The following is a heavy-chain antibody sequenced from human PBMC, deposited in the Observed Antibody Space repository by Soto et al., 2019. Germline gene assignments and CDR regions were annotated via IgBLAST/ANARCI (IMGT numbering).Heavy chain of an antibody. CDR1: NGSISSSGYY. D-gene: IGHD6-6*01. V-gene: IGHV4-31*03. CDR3: AGGSSKAWFDP. J-gene: IGHJ5*02. Sequence: QVQLQESGPGLAKPSQTLSLTCNVSNGSISSSGYYWSWIRQHPGQGLEWIGYIYYSGSTYYNPSLKSRVTISVDTSKNQCSLKLGSVTAADTAIYYCAGGSSKAWFDPWGQGTLVTVSS. CDR2: IYYSGST.